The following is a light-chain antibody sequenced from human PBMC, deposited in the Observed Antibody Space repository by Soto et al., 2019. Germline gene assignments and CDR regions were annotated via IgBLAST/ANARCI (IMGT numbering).Light chain of an antibody. Sequence: EIVLTQSPGTLSLSPGKRATLSCWASQSVHSSHLAWYQQRPGQPPQLLIFGASSRATGIPDRFSGSGSGTVFTLTISRLEPEDLAVYFCQQYDSAPTTFGQGTQVE. CDR1: QSVHSSH. CDR3: QQYDSAPTT. J-gene: IGKJ1*01. V-gene: IGKV3-20*01. CDR2: GAS.